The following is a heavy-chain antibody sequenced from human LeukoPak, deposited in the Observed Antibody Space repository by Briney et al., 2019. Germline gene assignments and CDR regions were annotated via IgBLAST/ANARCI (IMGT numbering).Heavy chain of an antibody. CDR1: GYTFTSYG. J-gene: IGHJ4*02. CDR2: ISAYNGNT. D-gene: IGHD3-22*01. Sequence: GASVKVSCKASGYTFTSYGISWVRQAPGQGLEWMGWISAYNGNTNYAQKLQGRVTMTTDTSTSTAYMELRSLRSDDTAVYYCAREYDSSGYYYVEPYFDYWGQGTLVTVSS. V-gene: IGHV1-18*01. CDR3: AREYDSSGYYYVEPYFDY.